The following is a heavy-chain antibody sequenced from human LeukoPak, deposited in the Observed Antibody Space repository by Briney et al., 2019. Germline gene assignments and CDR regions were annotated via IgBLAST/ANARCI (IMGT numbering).Heavy chain of an antibody. J-gene: IGHJ5*02. CDR3: AREGRKYNWFDP. V-gene: IGHV1-18*01. D-gene: IGHD2-15*01. Sequence: ASVKVSCKASGYTFTSYGISWVRQAPGQGLEWMGWISAYNGNTNYAQKLQGRVTMTRDTSTSTVYMELSSLRSEDTAVYYCAREGRKYNWFDPWGQGTLVTVSS. CDR1: GYTFTSYG. CDR2: ISAYNGNT.